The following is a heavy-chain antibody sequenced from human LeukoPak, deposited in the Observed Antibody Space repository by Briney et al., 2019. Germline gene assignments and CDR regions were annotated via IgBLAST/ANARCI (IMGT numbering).Heavy chain of an antibody. V-gene: IGHV4-38-2*02. Sequence: KPSETLSLTCTVSGYSISSGYYWGWIRQPPGKGLEWIGEINHSGSANYNPSLKSRVTISVDTSKNQFSLKLSSVTAADTAVYYCARHLGWYANRGFDYWGQGTLVTVSS. CDR3: ARHLGWYANRGFDY. D-gene: IGHD2-15*01. CDR2: INHSGSA. J-gene: IGHJ4*02. CDR1: GYSISSGYY.